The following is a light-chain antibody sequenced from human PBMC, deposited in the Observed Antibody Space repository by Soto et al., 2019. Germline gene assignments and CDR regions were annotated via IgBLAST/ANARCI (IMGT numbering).Light chain of an antibody. J-gene: IGKJ4*01. CDR1: QNVNANF. CDR2: GAS. CDR3: QQYGSSPLT. V-gene: IGKV3-20*01. Sequence: EIVLTQSPGTLSLSPGERATLSCRASQNVNANFVAWHQHKPRRAPRLLIYGASSRATGISDRFSGSGSGTDFTLTISRVEPGDFAVYYCQQYGSSPLTFGGGTKVEIK.